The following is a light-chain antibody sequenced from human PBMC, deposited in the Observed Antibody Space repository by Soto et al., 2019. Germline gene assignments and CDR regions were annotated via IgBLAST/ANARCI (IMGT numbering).Light chain of an antibody. CDR1: QSINSY. J-gene: IGKJ5*01. CDR3: QQNYNTLPIT. Sequence: DIQMTQSPSSLSASVWDRVTITCRASQSINSYLNWYQHKPGKAPKLLLYAASSLQSGVPPRFSGSGSGTDFTLTISSLQPEDFATYYCQQNYNTLPITFGQGTRLEIK. V-gene: IGKV1-39*01. CDR2: AAS.